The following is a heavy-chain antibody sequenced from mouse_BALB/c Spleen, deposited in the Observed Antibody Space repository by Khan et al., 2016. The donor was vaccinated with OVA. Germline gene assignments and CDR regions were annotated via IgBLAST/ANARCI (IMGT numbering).Heavy chain of an antibody. CDR1: GFNIKDTY. CDR2: IDPMNGNT. J-gene: IGHJ3*01. V-gene: IGHV14-3*02. Sequence: VQLQQSGAELVKPGASVNLSCTASGFNIKDTYMHWVKQRPEQGLEWIGRIDPMNGNTKYDPKFQDKATITADTSSNTAYRQLSSLTSEDTAGYCCVSPDWLVDWGQGTLVTVSA. CDR3: VSPDWLVD.